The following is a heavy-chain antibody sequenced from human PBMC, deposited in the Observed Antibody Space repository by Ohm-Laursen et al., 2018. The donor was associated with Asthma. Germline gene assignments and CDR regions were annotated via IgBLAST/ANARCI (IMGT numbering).Heavy chain of an antibody. V-gene: IGHV3-23*01. CDR1: GFTVGSDY. CDR3: ASGGVAVARYGWFDP. Sequence: SLRLSRTASGFTVGSDYMTWVRQAPRKGLEWVSAINGSGGSTYYADSVKGRFTISRDNSKNTLYLQMNSLRAEDAAVYYFASGGVAVARYGWFDPWGQGTLVTVSS. J-gene: IGHJ5*02. D-gene: IGHD6-19*01. CDR2: INGSGGST.